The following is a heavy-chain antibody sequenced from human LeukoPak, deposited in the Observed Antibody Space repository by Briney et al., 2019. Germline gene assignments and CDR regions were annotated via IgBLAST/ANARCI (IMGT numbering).Heavy chain of an antibody. V-gene: IGHV3-7*01. D-gene: IGHD3-22*01. CDR3: ARRGYYYDSSGLTH. Sequence: GGSLRLSCAASGFTFSSYWMSWVRQAPGKGLEWVANIKQDGSEKYYVDSVKGRFTISRDNAKNSLYLQMNSLRAEDTAVYYCARRGYYYDSSGLTHWGQGTLVTVSS. CDR1: GFTFSSYW. J-gene: IGHJ4*02. CDR2: IKQDGSEK.